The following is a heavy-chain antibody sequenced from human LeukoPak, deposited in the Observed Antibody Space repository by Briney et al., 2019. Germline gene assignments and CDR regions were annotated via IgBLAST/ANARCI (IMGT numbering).Heavy chain of an antibody. Sequence: SETLSLTCTVSGGSISSYYWSWIRQPPGKGLEWIGYIYYSGSTNYNPSLKSRVTISVDTSENQFSLKLSSVTAADTAVYYCARGRSSGWYSGASDYWGQGTLVTVSS. CDR2: IYYSGST. V-gene: IGHV4-59*01. CDR3: ARGRSSGWYSGASDY. D-gene: IGHD6-19*01. CDR1: GGSISSYY. J-gene: IGHJ4*02.